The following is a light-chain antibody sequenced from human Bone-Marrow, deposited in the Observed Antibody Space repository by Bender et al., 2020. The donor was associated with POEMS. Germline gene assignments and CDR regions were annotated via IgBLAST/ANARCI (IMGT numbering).Light chain of an antibody. Sequence: QSALTQPASVSGSPGQSITISCTGTSSDIGGYNYVSWYQQHPGRTPKLLIYDVSNRPSGVSDRFSGSKSGNTASLTISGLQAEDEAAYFCGSFAGDTFLFGTGTKVTVL. J-gene: IGLJ1*01. CDR2: DVS. CDR1: SSDIGGYNY. CDR3: GSFAGDTFL. V-gene: IGLV2-14*03.